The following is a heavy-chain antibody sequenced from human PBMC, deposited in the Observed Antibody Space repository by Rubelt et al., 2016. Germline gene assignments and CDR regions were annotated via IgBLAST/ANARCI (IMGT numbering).Heavy chain of an antibody. J-gene: IGHJ4*02. D-gene: IGHD3-10*01. V-gene: IGHV3-7*05. Sequence: EVQLVESGGGLVQPGGSLRLSCAASGFTFSSYWMSWVRQAPGKGLEWVANIKQDGSEKYYVDSVKGRFTISRDNSKNTLYLQMNSLRAEDTAVYYCAKDRGAVSRYWGQGTLVTVSS. CDR1: GFTFSSYW. CDR3: AKDRGAVSRY. CDR2: IKQDGSEK.